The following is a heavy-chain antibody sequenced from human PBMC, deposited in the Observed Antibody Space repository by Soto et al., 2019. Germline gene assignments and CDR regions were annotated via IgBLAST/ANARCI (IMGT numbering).Heavy chain of an antibody. CDR3: ARQTHDYGDHVFGFDP. J-gene: IGHJ5*02. Sequence: EVQLVESGGGLVQPGGSLRLSCAASGFTVSSNYMSWVRQAPGKGLEWVSVIYSGGSTYYADSVKGRFTISRDNSKNTLYLQMNSLRAEDTAVYYCARQTHDYGDHVFGFDPWGQGTLVTVSS. CDR1: GFTVSSNY. CDR2: IYSGGST. D-gene: IGHD4-17*01. V-gene: IGHV3-66*04.